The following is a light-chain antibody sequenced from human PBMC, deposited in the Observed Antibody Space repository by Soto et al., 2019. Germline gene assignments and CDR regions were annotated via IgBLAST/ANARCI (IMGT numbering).Light chain of an antibody. CDR3: SSYAGSNIVV. J-gene: IGLJ2*01. CDR2: EVS. V-gene: IGLV2-8*01. CDR1: SSDVGGYNY. Sequence: QSALTQPPSASGSPGQSVTISCTGTSSDVGGYNYVSWYQQHPGKAPKLMIYEVSKRPSGVPDRFSGSKSGNTASLTVSGXXXXXXXXXYCSSYAGSNIVVFGGGTKLTV.